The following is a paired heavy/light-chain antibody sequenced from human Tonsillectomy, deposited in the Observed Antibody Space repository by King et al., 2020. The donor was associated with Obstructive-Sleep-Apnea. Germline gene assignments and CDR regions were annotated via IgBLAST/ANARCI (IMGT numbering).Heavy chain of an antibody. Sequence: QVQLQESGPGLVKPSETLSLTCSVSGGSISRYYWNWIRQPPGEGLEWIGYVFSNGSTTYNPSLKSRVTMSVDTTRNQFSLRLSSVTAADSAIYYCARCINGYNYYGFDYWGQGTPVTVSP. CDR1: GGSISRYY. CDR3: ARCINGYNYYGFDY. J-gene: IGHJ4*02. CDR2: VFSNGST. V-gene: IGHV4-59*01. D-gene: IGHD5-12*01.
Light chain of an antibody. CDR1: QDISNY. CDR3: QQYDSVPFT. J-gene: IGKJ2*01. CDR2: DAS. Sequence: DIQMTQSPSSLSTSVGDRVTITCQASQDISNYLNWYQQKPGKAPKLLIYDASNLESGVPSRFRGSRSGPHFTFTISGLQPEDIATYYCQQYDSVPFTFGQGTKLEI. V-gene: IGKV1-33*01.